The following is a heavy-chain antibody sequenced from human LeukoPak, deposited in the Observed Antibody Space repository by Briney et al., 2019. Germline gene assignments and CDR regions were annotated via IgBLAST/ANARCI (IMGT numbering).Heavy chain of an antibody. J-gene: IGHJ3*02. D-gene: IGHD3-22*01. CDR1: GFTFDDCA. V-gene: IGHV3-9*01. CDR2: ISWNSGSI. CDR3: ARDSYYYDSSGYTWDDAFDI. Sequence: PGGSLRPSCAASGFTFDDCAMHWVRQAPGKGLEWVSGISWNSGSIGYADSVKGRFTISRDNAKNSLYLQMNSLRAEDTAVYYCARDSYYYDSSGYTWDDAFDIWGQGTMVTVSS.